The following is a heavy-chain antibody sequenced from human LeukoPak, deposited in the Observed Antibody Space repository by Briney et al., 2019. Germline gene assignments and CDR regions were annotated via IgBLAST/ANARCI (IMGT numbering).Heavy chain of an antibody. CDR3: ARDWLYDSSGYYGY. V-gene: IGHV3-48*04. CDR2: ISSSGSTI. CDR1: GFTFSSYS. D-gene: IGHD3-22*01. Sequence: GGSLRLSCAAPGFTFSSYSMNWVRQAPGKGLEWVSYISSSGSTIYYADSVKGRFTISRDNAKNSLYLQMNSLRAEDTAVYYCARDWLYDSSGYYGYWGQGTLVTVSS. J-gene: IGHJ4*02.